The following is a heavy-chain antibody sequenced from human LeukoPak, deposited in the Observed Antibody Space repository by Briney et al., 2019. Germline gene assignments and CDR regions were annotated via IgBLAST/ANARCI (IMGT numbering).Heavy chain of an antibody. J-gene: IGHJ4*02. CDR3: ARDGGYCSSTSCYGGDYFDY. CDR2: ISYDGSNK. D-gene: IGHD2-2*01. V-gene: IGHV3-30*03. Sequence: PGGSLRLSCAASGFTFSSYGMHWVRQAPGKGLEWVAVISYDGSNKYYADSVKGRFTISRDNSKNTLYLQMNSLRAEDTAVYYCARDGGYCSSTSCYGGDYFDYWGQGTLVTVSS. CDR1: GFTFSSYG.